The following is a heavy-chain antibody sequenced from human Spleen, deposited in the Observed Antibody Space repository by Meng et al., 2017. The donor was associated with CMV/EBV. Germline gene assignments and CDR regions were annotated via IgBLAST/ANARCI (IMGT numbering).Heavy chain of an antibody. Sequence: CKASGYTFTSYDINWVRQATGQGLEWMGWMNPNSGNTGYAQKFQGRVTITRNTSISTAYMELSSLRSEDTAVYYCARQQQPAGFDPWGQGTLVTVSS. V-gene: IGHV1-8*03. D-gene: IGHD6-13*01. CDR1: GYTFTSYD. J-gene: IGHJ5*02. CDR2: MNPNSGNT. CDR3: ARQQQPAGFDP.